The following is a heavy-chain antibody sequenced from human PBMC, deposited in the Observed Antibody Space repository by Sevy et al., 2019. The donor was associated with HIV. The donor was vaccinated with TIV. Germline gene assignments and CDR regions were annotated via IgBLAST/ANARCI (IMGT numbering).Heavy chain of an antibody. J-gene: IGHJ6*02. V-gene: IGHV3-23*01. D-gene: IGHD6-13*01. Sequence: GGSLRLSCAASGFTFSSYAMSWVRQAPGKGLEWVSAISGSGGSTYYADSVKGRFTISRDNSKNTLYLQMNSLRAEDTTVYYCAKVPSSSSYYYGMDVWGQGTTVTVSS. CDR2: ISGSGGST. CDR3: AKVPSSSSYYYGMDV. CDR1: GFTFSSYA.